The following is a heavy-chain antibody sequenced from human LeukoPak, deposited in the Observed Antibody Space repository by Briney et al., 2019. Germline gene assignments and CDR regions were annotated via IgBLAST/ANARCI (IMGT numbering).Heavy chain of an antibody. CDR3: ARVRVEDYDFWSGCYGAFDI. Sequence: SETLSLTCTVSGGSISSYYWSWIRQPPGKGLEWIGYIYYSGSTNYNPSLKSRVTISVDTSKNQFSLKLSSVTAADTAVYYCARVRVEDYDFWSGCYGAFDIRGQGTMVTVSS. J-gene: IGHJ3*02. V-gene: IGHV4-59*01. CDR1: GGSISSYY. D-gene: IGHD3-3*01. CDR2: IYYSGST.